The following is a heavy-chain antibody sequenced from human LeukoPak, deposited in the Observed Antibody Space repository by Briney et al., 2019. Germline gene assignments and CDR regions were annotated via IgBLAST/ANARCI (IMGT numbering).Heavy chain of an antibody. CDR1: GYTXTDYY. V-gene: IGHV1-2*02. J-gene: IGHJ4*02. CDR3: ARDSSSTSYGVTHF. D-gene: IGHD6-13*01. CDR2: INPKSGER. Sequence: KXSCXXSGYTXTDYYMHWVRQAPGQGLEWMAWINPKSGERKYAQKFQGRVTVTRDTSISTAFMEMSRLRSHDTAMYYCARDSSSTSYGVTHFWGQGTLVTVSS.